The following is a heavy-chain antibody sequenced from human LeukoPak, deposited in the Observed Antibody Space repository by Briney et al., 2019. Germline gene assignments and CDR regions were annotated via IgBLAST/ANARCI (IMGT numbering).Heavy chain of an antibody. V-gene: IGHV3-48*04. J-gene: IGHJ4*02. Sequence: GGSLRLSCAASGFTFSSYSMNWVRQALGKGLEWVSYISSSGSTIYYADSVKGRFTISRDNAKNSLYLQMNSLGAEDTAVYHCARPREAGSSSGWYFDKWGQGTLVTVSS. CDR3: ARPREAGSSSGWYFDK. CDR1: GFTFSSYS. D-gene: IGHD6-19*01. CDR2: ISSSGSTI.